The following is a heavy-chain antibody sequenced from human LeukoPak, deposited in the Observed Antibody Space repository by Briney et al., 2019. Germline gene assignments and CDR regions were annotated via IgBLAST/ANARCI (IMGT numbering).Heavy chain of an antibody. V-gene: IGHV3-74*01. J-gene: IGHJ4*02. Sequence: GGSLRLACAASGFAFSDSWMTWVRQAPGKGLVWVSRITNDGSSTTYADSVKGRFTISRDNAKNMLYLQVNSLRAEDTAVYYCARAIRGYSYVLDYWGQGTLVTVSS. CDR3: ARAIRGYSYVLDY. D-gene: IGHD5-18*01. CDR2: ITNDGSST. CDR1: GFAFSDSW.